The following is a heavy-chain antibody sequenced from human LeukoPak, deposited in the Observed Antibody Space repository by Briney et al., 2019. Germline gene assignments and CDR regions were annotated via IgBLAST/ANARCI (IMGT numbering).Heavy chain of an antibody. J-gene: IGHJ4*02. CDR1: GGSISSYY. V-gene: IGHV4-59*01. CDR2: IYYSGST. CDR3: ARKEYSSGWTDY. Sequence: PSETLSLTCTVSGGSISSYYWSWIRQPPGKGLEWIGYIYYSGSTDYNPSLKSRVTISVDTSKNQFSLKLSSVTAADTAVYYCARKEYSSGWTDYWGQGTLVTVSS. D-gene: IGHD6-19*01.